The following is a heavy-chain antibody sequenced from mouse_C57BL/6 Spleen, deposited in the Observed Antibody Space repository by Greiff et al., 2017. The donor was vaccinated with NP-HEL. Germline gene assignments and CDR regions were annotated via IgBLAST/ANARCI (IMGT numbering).Heavy chain of an antibody. CDR2: IWTGGGT. J-gene: IGHJ1*03. V-gene: IGHV2-9-1*01. CDR1: GFSLTSYA. CDR3: ARNPLYYYGSSYFDV. Sequence: QLKESGPGLVAPSQSLSITCTVSGFSLTSYAISWVRQPPGKGLEWLGVIWTGGGTNYNSALKSRLSISKDNSKSQVFLKMNSLQTDDTARYYCARNPLYYYGSSYFDVWGTGTTVTVSS. D-gene: IGHD1-1*01.